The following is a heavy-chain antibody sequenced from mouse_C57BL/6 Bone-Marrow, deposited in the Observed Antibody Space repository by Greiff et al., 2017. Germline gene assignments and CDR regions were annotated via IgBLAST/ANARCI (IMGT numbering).Heavy chain of an antibody. CDR2: IYPRSGNT. Sequence: QVQLQQSGAELARPGASVKLSCKASGYTFTSYGISWVKQRTGQGLEWIGEIYPRSGNTYYNEKFKGKATLTADKYSSTAYMELRSLTSEDSAVYFCARARYYYGSRPHAMDYWGQGTSVTVSS. CDR1: GYTFTSYG. CDR3: ARARYYYGSRPHAMDY. V-gene: IGHV1-81*01. D-gene: IGHD1-1*01. J-gene: IGHJ4*01.